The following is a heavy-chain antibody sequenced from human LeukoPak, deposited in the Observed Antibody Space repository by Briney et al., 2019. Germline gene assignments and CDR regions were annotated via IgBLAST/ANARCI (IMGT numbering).Heavy chain of an antibody. CDR3: ARGIPYDSSGYYRTDDAFDI. Sequence: SQTLSLTCAISGDSVSSNSAAWNWIRQSPSRGLEWLGRTYYRSKWYNDYAVSVKSRITINPDTSKNQFSLQLNSVTPEDTAVYYCARGIPYDSSGYYRTDDAFDIWGQGTMVTVSS. J-gene: IGHJ3*02. CDR1: GDSVSSNSAA. V-gene: IGHV6-1*01. CDR2: TYYRSKWYN. D-gene: IGHD3-22*01.